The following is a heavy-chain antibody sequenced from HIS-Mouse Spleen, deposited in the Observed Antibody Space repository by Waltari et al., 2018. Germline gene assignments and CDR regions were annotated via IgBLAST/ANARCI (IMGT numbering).Heavy chain of an antibody. D-gene: IGHD6-13*01. CDR3: AREIPYSSSWYDWYFDL. CDR2: IYYSGVT. Sequence: QLQLQESGPGLVTPSETLSLTCTVSGGSISSSSYYGGWIRQPPGKGLEWIGSIYYSGVTYYNPSLKSRVTISVDTSKNQFSLKLSSVTAADTAVYYCAREIPYSSSWYDWYFDLWGRGTLVTVSS. CDR1: GGSISSSSYY. J-gene: IGHJ2*01. V-gene: IGHV4-39*07.